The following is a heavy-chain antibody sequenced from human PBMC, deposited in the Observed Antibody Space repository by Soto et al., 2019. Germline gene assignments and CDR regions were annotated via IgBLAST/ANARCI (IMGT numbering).Heavy chain of an antibody. V-gene: IGHV3-9*02. J-gene: IGHJ4*02. CDR2: IHWNNGAT. CDR3: AREDGVVGSSSAFDH. CDR1: AFSSHHHA. Sequence: EVQVVESGGGLVQPGGSLTLSCVASAFSSHHHAIHWVRQGPGKGLEWVSGIHWNNGATGYADSVKGRFTIFKDNVKNSLYLQMNRLRAEDTAIYYCAREDGVVGSSSAFDHWGLGTLVTVSS. D-gene: IGHD1-26*01.